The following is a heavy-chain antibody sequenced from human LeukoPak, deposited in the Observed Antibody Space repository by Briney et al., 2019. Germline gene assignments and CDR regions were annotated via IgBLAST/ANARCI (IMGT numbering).Heavy chain of an antibody. Sequence: GGSLRLSCAASGFTFSSYSMNWVRQAPGKGLEWVSSISSSSSYIYYADSVKGRFTISRDNAKNSLYLQMNSLRAEDTAVYYCARDRARVTGSGYYDYWGQGTLVTVSS. D-gene: IGHD3-22*01. CDR2: ISSSSSYI. CDR1: GFTFSSYS. CDR3: ARDRARVTGSGYYDY. J-gene: IGHJ4*02. V-gene: IGHV3-21*01.